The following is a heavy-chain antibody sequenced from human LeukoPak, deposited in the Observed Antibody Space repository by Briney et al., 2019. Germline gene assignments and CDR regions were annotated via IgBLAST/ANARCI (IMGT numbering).Heavy chain of an antibody. J-gene: IGHJ4*02. V-gene: IGHV1-18*01. CDR3: ARGPGSNDILTGYYTFDY. CDR1: GYTFTSYG. Sequence: ASVKVSCKASGYTFTSYGISWVRQAPGQGLEWMGWNSAYNGNTNYAQKLQGRVTMTTDTSTSTAYMELRSLRSDDTAVYYCARGPGSNDILTGYYTFDYWGQGTLVTVSS. D-gene: IGHD3-9*01. CDR2: NSAYNGNT.